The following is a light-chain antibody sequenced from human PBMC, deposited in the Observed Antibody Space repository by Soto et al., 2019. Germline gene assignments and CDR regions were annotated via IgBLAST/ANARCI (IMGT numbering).Light chain of an antibody. CDR3: CSYAGSYALV. CDR2: DVV. CDR1: SSDGGGYNY. Sequence: QSVLTQPRSVSGSPGQSVTISCTGTSSDGGGYNYVSWYQQHPGKAPKLMIYDVVKRPSGVPDRFSGSKSGNTASLTISGLQAEDEADYYCCSYAGSYALVFGGGTQLTVL. V-gene: IGLV2-11*01. J-gene: IGLJ3*02.